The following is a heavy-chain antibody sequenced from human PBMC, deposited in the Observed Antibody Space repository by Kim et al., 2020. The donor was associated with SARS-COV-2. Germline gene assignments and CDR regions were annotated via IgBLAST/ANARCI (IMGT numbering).Heavy chain of an antibody. CDR1: GGSISSGAYY. J-gene: IGHJ3*02. CDR3: ARDLTPSTYAFDI. CDR2: IYRSGST. V-gene: IGHV4-31*03. Sequence: SETLSLTCTVSGGSISSGAYYWNWIRQHPGKGLEWIGYIYRSGSTYYNPSLKSRVTISVDTSKNQFSLTLSSVTAADTAVYYCARDLTPSTYAFDIWGQGPMFPVSS.